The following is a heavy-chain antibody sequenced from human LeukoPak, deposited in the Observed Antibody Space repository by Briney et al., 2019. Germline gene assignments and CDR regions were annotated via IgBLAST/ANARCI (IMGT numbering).Heavy chain of an antibody. J-gene: IGHJ4*02. CDR3: ARDPPGLTLGSPGDY. Sequence: NRGESLKIPCKGSGYSFTSYWIGWVRQMPGKGLEWMGIIYPGDSDTRYSPSFQGQVTISADKSISTAYLQWSSLKASDTAMYYCARDPPGLTLGSPGDYWGQGTLVIVSS. CDR1: GYSFTSYW. CDR2: IYPGDSDT. V-gene: IGHV5-51*01. D-gene: IGHD3-16*01.